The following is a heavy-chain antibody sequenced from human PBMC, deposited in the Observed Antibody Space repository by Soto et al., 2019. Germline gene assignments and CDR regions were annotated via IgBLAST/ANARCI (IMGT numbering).Heavy chain of an antibody. CDR1: GYTFTTFG. CDR3: ARSPRVIVAAKGTLDY. J-gene: IGHJ4*02. CDR2: ISTSTGNT. V-gene: IGHV1-18*04. Sequence: GASVKASCNASGYTFTTFGITWVRQAPEQGLEWMGWISTSTGNTNYAQKLQGRVTLTTDTSTRTAYLELRSLTSDETAVYYCARSPRVIVAAKGTLDYWGQGTLVTVSS. D-gene: IGHD5-12*01.